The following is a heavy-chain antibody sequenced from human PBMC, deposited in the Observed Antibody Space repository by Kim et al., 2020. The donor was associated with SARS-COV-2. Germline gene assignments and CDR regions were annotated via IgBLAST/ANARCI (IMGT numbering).Heavy chain of an antibody. D-gene: IGHD6-13*01. CDR2: INHSGST. Sequence: SETLSLTCAVYGGSFSGYYWSWIRQPPGKGLEWIGEINHSGSTNYNPSLKSRVTISVDTSKNQFSLKLSSVTAADTAVYYCASLRAWSSWYAQNVDYWG. CDR1: GGSFSGYY. V-gene: IGHV4-34*01. J-gene: IGHJ4*01. CDR3: ASLRAWSSWYAQNVDY.